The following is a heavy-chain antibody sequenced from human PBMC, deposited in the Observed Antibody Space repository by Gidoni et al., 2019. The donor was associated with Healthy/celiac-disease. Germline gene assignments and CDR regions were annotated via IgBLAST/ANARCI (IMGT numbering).Heavy chain of an antibody. J-gene: IGHJ4*02. CDR3: AREGLTGDGGANFDY. CDR2: IWYDGSNK. D-gene: IGHD7-27*01. V-gene: IGHV3-33*01. Sequence: QVQLVESGGGVVQPGRSLRLSCAASGFTFSSYGMNWVRQAPGKGLGWVAVIWYDGSNKYYADSVKGRFTISRDNSKNTLYLQMNSLRAEDTAVYYCAREGLTGDGGANFDYWGQGTLVTVSS. CDR1: GFTFSSYG.